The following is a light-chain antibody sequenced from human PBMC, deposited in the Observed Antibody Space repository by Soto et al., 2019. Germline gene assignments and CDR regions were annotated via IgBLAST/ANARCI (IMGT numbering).Light chain of an antibody. CDR2: SNN. CDR3: AAWDDILSGRV. CDR1: SSNIGSNY. J-gene: IGLJ3*02. V-gene: IGLV1-47*02. Sequence: QSVLTQPPSASGTPGQRLTISCSGSSSNIGSNYVYWYQQLPGTAPKLLIYSNNQRPSGVPDRFSGSKSGTSASLAISGLRSEDEADYYCAAWDDILSGRVFGGGTKLTVL.